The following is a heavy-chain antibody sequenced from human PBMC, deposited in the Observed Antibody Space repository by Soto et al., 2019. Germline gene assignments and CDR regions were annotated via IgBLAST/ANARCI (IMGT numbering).Heavy chain of an antibody. CDR1: GGYITSHY. CDR3: ARQGFGQLHGLVDV. CDR2: IHHSGST. D-gene: IGHD3-10*01. V-gene: IGHV4-59*08. Sequence: QVQLQESGPGLVKPSETLSLTCSVAGGYITSHYCSCFRPPPGKGLEWIGYIHHSGSTSYNPSLKSRVTMSVDTSKNPFSMKVNSVTAADTALYYCARQGFGQLHGLVDVWGPGTTVTVSS. J-gene: IGHJ6*02.